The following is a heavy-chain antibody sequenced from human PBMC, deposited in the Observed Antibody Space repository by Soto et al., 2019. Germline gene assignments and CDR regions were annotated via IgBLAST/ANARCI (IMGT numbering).Heavy chain of an antibody. Sequence: GASVKVSCKASGYTFTGYYMHWVRQAPGQGLEWMGWINPNSGGTNYAQKFQGRVTMTRDTSISTAYMELSRLRSDDTAVYYCARDEADYSYYYSYYGMDVWGQGTTVTVSS. CDR2: INPNSGGT. D-gene: IGHD2-15*01. CDR1: GYTFTGYY. V-gene: IGHV1-2*02. CDR3: ARDEADYSYYYSYYGMDV. J-gene: IGHJ6*02.